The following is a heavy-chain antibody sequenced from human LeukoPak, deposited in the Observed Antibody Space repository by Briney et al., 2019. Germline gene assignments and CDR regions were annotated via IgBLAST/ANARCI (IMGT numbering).Heavy chain of an antibody. D-gene: IGHD1-1*01. CDR2: ISWNSAII. CDR1: GFTFDDYA. J-gene: IGHJ4*02. Sequence: PGGSLRLSCAASGFTFDDYAMHWVRQAPGKGLEWVSGISWNSAIITYADSVKGRFTISRDNAKNSLYLQMNSLITGDTALYYCAKDIGLGIQLERFFDYWGQGTLVTVSS. V-gene: IGHV3-9*01. CDR3: AKDIGLGIQLERFFDY.